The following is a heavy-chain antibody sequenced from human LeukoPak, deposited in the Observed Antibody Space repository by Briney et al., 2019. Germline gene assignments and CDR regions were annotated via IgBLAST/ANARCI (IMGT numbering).Heavy chain of an antibody. CDR3: ARVRAGLGYCSSTSCHLHFDY. CDR2: IYYSGST. CDR1: GGSISSGDYY. Sequence: SQTLSLTCTVSGGSISSGDYYWSWIRQPPGKGLEWIGYIYYSGSTYYNPSLKSRVTISVDTSKNRFSLKLSSVTAADTAVYYCARVRAGLGYCSSTSCHLHFDYWGQGTLVTVSS. V-gene: IGHV4-30-4*08. J-gene: IGHJ4*02. D-gene: IGHD2-2*01.